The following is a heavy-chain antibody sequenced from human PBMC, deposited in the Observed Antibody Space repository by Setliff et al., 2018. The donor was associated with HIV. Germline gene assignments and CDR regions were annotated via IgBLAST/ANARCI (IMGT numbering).Heavy chain of an antibody. D-gene: IGHD3-10*01. Sequence: ASVMVSCKVSGYTLTDLSMHWVRQAPGKGLEWMGGFDPEEGERIYAQKFQGRVTVTEDTSTDTAYMELRSLTSDDTAIYYCATLNNYGGWYGSGSQYWGQGTLVTVSS. J-gene: IGHJ4*02. CDR3: ATLNNYGGWYGSGSQY. CDR1: GYTLTDLS. CDR2: FDPEEGER. V-gene: IGHV1-24*01.